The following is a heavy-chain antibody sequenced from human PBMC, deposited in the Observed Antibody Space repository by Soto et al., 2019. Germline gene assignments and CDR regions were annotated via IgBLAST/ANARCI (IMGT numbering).Heavy chain of an antibody. D-gene: IGHD3-10*01. J-gene: IGHJ6*03. CDR3: ARVLLVWFGALSPRGGYYYYMDV. Sequence: QVQLQQWGAGLLKPSETLSLTCAVYGWSFSGYYWSWIRQTPGKGLEWIGEINDSGSTNHNPSLKRRVTILVDTPKNQFTLKLGTVTAADPAVYYCARVLLVWFGALSPRGGYYYYMDVWGKGTTVNVSS. CDR1: GWSFSGYY. V-gene: IGHV4-34*01. CDR2: INDSGST.